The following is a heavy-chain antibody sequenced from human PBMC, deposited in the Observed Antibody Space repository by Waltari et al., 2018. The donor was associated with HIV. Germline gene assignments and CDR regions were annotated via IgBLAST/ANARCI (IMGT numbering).Heavy chain of an antibody. Sequence: QVQLQESGPGLVKPSQTLSLTCTVPGGSISSGSYYWSWIRQPAGKGLEWIGRIYTSGSTDYNPSLKSRVTMSVDTSKNHFSLKLSSVTAADTAVYYCAREGYSSGWYSPGDYWGQGTLVTVSS. D-gene: IGHD6-19*01. V-gene: IGHV4-61*02. CDR3: AREGYSSGWYSPGDY. CDR1: GGSISSGSYY. J-gene: IGHJ4*02. CDR2: IYTSGST.